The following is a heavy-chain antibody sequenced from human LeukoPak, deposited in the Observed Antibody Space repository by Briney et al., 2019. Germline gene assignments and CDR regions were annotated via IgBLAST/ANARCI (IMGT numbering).Heavy chain of an antibody. CDR3: AKGKGYCSSTSCIGYFDY. D-gene: IGHD2-2*01. Sequence: QPGGSLRLSCAASGFTFDDYGMNWVRQAPGKGLEWVSAISGSGGSTYYADSVKGRFTISRDNSKNTLYLQMNSLRAEDTAVYYCAKGKGYCSSTSCIGYFDYWGQGTLVTVSS. CDR1: GFTFDDYG. J-gene: IGHJ4*02. V-gene: IGHV3-23*01. CDR2: ISGSGGST.